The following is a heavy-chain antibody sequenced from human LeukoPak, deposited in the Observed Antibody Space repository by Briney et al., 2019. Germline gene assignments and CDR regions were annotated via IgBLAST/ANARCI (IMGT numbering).Heavy chain of an antibody. Sequence: SETLSLTCTVSGDSISSTDFFWGWIRQPPGKGLEWIGSMYYSGNTYYNPSLKSRVTISVDTSKNQFSLKLSSVTAADTAVYYCAREGSGWANWFDPWGQGTLVTVSS. CDR2: MYYSGNT. J-gene: IGHJ5*02. V-gene: IGHV4-39*02. D-gene: IGHD6-19*01. CDR3: AREGSGWANWFDP. CDR1: GDSISSTDFF.